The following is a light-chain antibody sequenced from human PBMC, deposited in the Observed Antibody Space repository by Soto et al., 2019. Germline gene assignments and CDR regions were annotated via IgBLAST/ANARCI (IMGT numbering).Light chain of an antibody. J-gene: IGKJ3*01. CDR3: QQRSNWPFT. CDR1: QSVSSY. V-gene: IGKV3-11*01. CDR2: DAS. Sequence: ELVLTQSPATLSLSPGEGATLSCRASQSVSSYLAWYQQKPGKAPRLLIYDASNRATGIPARFSGSGSGTDFTLSISSLEPEDFAVYYCQQRSNWPFTFGHGTKVDIK.